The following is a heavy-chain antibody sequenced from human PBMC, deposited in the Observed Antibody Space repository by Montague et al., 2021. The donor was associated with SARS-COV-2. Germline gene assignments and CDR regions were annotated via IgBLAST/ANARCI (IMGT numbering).Heavy chain of an antibody. D-gene: IGHD2-15*01. CDR1: GGSISSGGYY. CDR2: IYYSGST. Sequence: TLSLTCTVSGGSISSGGYYWSWIRQHPGKGLEWIEYIYYSGSTYYNPSLKSRVTISVDTSKNQFSLRLSSVTAADTAVYYCARVLGGYCSGGSCYRGWYFDLWGRGTLVTVSS. V-gene: IGHV4-31*03. J-gene: IGHJ2*01. CDR3: ARVLGGYCSGGSCYRGWYFDL.